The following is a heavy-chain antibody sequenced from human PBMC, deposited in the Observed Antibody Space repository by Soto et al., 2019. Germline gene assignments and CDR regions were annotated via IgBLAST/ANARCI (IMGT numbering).Heavy chain of an antibody. D-gene: IGHD6-13*01. CDR3: ARLYSSSWDNWFDP. J-gene: IGHJ5*02. CDR2: INAGNGNT. CDR1: GYTFTSYA. Sequence: ASVKVSCKASGYTFTSYAMHWVRQAPGQRLEWMGWINAGNGNTKYSQKFQGRVTITRDTSASTAYMELSSLRSEDTAVYYCARLYSSSWDNWFDPWGQGTLVTVSS. V-gene: IGHV1-3*01.